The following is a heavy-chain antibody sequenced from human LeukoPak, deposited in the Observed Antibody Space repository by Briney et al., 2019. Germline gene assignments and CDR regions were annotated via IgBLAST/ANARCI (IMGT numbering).Heavy chain of an antibody. CDR1: GGSISSGGYS. V-gene: IGHV4-30-2*01. D-gene: IGHD3-3*01. Sequence: SQTLSLTCAVSGGSISSGGYSWSWIRQPPGKGLEWIGYIYHSGSTYYNPSLKSRVTISVDRSKNQFSLKLSSVTAADTAVYYCARTYYDFWSGYYSYYFDYWGQGTLVTVSS. CDR2: IYHSGST. CDR3: ARTYYDFWSGYYSYYFDY. J-gene: IGHJ4*02.